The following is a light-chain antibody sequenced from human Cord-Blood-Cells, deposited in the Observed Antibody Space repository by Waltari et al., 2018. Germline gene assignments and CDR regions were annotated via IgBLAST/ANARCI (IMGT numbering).Light chain of an antibody. J-gene: IGLJ3*02. CDR3: SSYTSSSTPV. CDR1: SSDVGGYNY. Sequence: QSALTQPASVSGSPGQAVTISCTGTSSDVGGYNYVSWYQQHPGKAPKLMIYDVSNRPSGVANRFSGSMASKTATLTISGLQAEDEADYYCSSYTSSSTPVFGGGTKLAVL. V-gene: IGLV2-14*03. CDR2: DVS.